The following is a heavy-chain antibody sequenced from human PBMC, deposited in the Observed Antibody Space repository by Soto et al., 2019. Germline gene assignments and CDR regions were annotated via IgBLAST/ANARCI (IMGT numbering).Heavy chain of an antibody. Sequence: SETLSLTCTVSGGSISSSSYYWGWIRQPPGKGLEWIGYIYYSGSTYYNPSLKSRVTISVDTSKNQFSLKLSSVTAADTAVYYCARGAILEWLWYFDLWGRGTLVTVSS. J-gene: IGHJ2*01. CDR1: GGSISSSSYY. V-gene: IGHV4-31*03. CDR3: ARGAILEWLWYFDL. D-gene: IGHD3-3*01. CDR2: IYYSGST.